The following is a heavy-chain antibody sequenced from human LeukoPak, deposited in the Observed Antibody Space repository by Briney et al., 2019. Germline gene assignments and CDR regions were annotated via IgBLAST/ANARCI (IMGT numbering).Heavy chain of an antibody. D-gene: IGHD3-10*01. Sequence: PGGSLRLSCAVSGFTLSSYSMNWVRQAPGKGLEWVSSISSSSSHIYYADSVKGRFTISRDNAKNSLYLQMNSLRAEDTAVYYCASEGFPRPWGQGTLVTVSS. CDR2: ISSSSSHI. J-gene: IGHJ5*02. CDR1: GFTLSSYS. CDR3: ASEGFPRP. V-gene: IGHV3-21*01.